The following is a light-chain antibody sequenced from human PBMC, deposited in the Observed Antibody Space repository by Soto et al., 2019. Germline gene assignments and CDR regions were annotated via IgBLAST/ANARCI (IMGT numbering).Light chain of an antibody. J-gene: IGKJ1*01. V-gene: IGKV3-15*01. CDR3: QQYNNWPPKT. CDR2: GAS. CDR1: QSVSSN. Sequence: EILMTQSPATLSVSPGERATLSCRASQSVSSNLAWYQQKPGQVPRLLIYGASTRATGIPARFSGSGSGTEFTLTISSLQSEDFAVYYCQQYNNWPPKTFGQGTKVDIK.